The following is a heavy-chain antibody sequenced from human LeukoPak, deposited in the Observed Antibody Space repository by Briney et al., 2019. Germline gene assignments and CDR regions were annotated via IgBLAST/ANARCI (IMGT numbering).Heavy chain of an antibody. V-gene: IGHV3-30-3*01. CDR1: GFTFSSYA. CDR2: ISYDGSNK. Sequence: PGRSLRLSCAASGFTFSSYAMHWVRQAPGKGLEWVAVISYDGSNKYYADSVKGRFTISRDNSKNTLYLQMNSLRAEDTAVYYCAATYDSGEGDWGQGTLVTVSS. CDR3: AATYDSGEGD. J-gene: IGHJ4*02. D-gene: IGHD3-3*01.